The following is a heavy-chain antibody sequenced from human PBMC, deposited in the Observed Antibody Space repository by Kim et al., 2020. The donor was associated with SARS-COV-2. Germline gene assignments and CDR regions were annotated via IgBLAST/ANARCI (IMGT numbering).Heavy chain of an antibody. CDR1: GYTLTELS. Sequence: ASVKVSCKVSGYTLTELSMHWVRQAPGKGLEWMGGFDPEDGETIYAQKFQGRVTMTEDTSTDTAYMELSSLRSEDTAVYYCATSVFTYDSSGPFDYWGQGTLVTVSS. CDR2: FDPEDGET. J-gene: IGHJ4*02. V-gene: IGHV1-24*01. CDR3: ATSVFTYDSSGPFDY. D-gene: IGHD3-22*01.